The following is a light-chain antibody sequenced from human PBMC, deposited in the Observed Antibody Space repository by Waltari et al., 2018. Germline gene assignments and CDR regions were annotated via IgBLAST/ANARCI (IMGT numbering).Light chain of an antibody. J-gene: IGLJ2*01. CDR1: NIGSKS. CDR3: QVWDSRTDHVI. V-gene: IGLV3-21*02. Sequence: YVLTQPPPVSVAPGQTTRTTCGGSNIGSKSVHWPQQPPGRAPILVVYDDTDRPSGISERFSGSNAGNTATLIISGVEAGDEADYYCQVWDSRTDHVIFGGGTKLTVL. CDR2: DDT.